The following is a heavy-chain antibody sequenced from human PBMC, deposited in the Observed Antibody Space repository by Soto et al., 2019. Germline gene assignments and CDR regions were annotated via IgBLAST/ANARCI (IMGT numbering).Heavy chain of an antibody. Sequence: GGSLRLSGAASGFTFSSYAMSWVRQAPGKGLEWVSAISGGGGSTYYADSVKGRFTISRDNSKNTLYLQMNSLRAEDTAVYYCARVQQRSIAVAGGFGCRAQRTPVTGSS. V-gene: IGHV3-23*01. J-gene: IGHJ4*02. CDR3: ARVQQRSIAVAGGFGC. CDR1: GFTFSSYA. D-gene: IGHD2-21*01. CDR2: ISGGGGST.